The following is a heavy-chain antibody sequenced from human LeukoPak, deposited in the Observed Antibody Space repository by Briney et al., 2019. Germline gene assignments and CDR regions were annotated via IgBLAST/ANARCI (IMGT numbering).Heavy chain of an antibody. CDR2: IYYSGST. CDR1: GGSISSYY. J-gene: IGHJ3*02. CDR3: ATWSYYLRRDAFDI. D-gene: IGHD3-10*01. Sequence: SETLSLTCTVSGGSISSYYWSWIRQPPGKGLEWIGYIYYSGSTNYNPSPKSRVTISVDTSKNQSSLKLSSVTAADTAVYYCATWSYYLRRDAFDIWGQGTMVTVSS. V-gene: IGHV4-59*01.